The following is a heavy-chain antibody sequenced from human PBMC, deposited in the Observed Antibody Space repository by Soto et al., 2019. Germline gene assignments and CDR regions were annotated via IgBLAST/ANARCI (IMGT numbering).Heavy chain of an antibody. Sequence: GASVKVSCKSSGYPFTHYGITWIRQAPGQGLEWMGWISPFNGNTNYGQTLQGRVTLTTDTSTSTVYMELRSLRSDDTAVYYCARDQSFDRTYYLYGMDVWGQGTTVTVSS. V-gene: IGHV1-18*01. J-gene: IGHJ6*02. CDR2: ISPFNGNT. CDR1: GYPFTHYG. CDR3: ARDQSFDRTYYLYGMDV. D-gene: IGHD3-22*01.